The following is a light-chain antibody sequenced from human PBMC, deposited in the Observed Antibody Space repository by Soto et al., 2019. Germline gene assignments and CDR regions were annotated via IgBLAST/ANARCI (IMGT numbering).Light chain of an antibody. J-gene: IGKJ5*01. CDR3: QHLDSYST. Sequence: DIQVTQSPSFLSASVGDRVTITCRASQGISSYLAWYQQKPGKAPKLLIYAASTLQSGVPSRFSGSGSGTEFTLTINSLQPEDFATYYCQHLDSYSTFGQGTRLEIK. V-gene: IGKV1-9*01. CDR2: AAS. CDR1: QGISSY.